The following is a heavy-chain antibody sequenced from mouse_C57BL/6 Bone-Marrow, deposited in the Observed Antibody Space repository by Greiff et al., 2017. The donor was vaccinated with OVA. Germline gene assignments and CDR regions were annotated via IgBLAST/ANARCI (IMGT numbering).Heavy chain of an antibody. J-gene: IGHJ3*01. CDR1: GYTFTDYY. Sequence: EVQLQQSGPVLVKPGASVKMSCKASGYTFTDYYMNWVKQSHGKSLEWIGVINPYNGGTSYNQKFKGKATLTVDKSSSTAYMELNSLTSEDSAVYYCASVGSYVGWFAYWGQGTLVTVSA. D-gene: IGHD2-3*01. CDR2: INPYNGGT. V-gene: IGHV1-19*01. CDR3: ASVGSYVGWFAY.